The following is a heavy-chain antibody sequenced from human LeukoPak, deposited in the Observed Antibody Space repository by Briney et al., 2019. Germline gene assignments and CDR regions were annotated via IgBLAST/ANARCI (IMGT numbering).Heavy chain of an antibody. D-gene: IGHD6-13*01. CDR1: GYSFTSYW. CDR3: ARRAAAGYDAFDI. J-gene: IGHJ3*02. Sequence: GESLKISCKGSGYSFTSYWIGWVRQMPGKGLEWMGIIYPGDSDTRYSPSFQGQVTISADKSISTAYLQRSSLKASDTAMYYCARRAAAGYDAFDIWGQGTMVTVSS. V-gene: IGHV5-51*01. CDR2: IYPGDSDT.